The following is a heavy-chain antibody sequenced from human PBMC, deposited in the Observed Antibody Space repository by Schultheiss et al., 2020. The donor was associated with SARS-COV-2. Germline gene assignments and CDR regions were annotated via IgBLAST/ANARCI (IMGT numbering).Heavy chain of an antibody. CDR1: GGSISSSSYY. Sequence: SQTLSLTCTVSGGSISSSSYYWGWIRQPPGKGLEWIGSIYYSGSTYYNPSLKSRVTISVDTSKNQFSLKLSSVTAADTAVYYCARHSVLWFGELSNWGQGTLVTVSS. V-gene: IGHV4-39*01. CDR3: ARHSVLWFGELSN. J-gene: IGHJ4*02. D-gene: IGHD3-10*01. CDR2: IYYSGST.